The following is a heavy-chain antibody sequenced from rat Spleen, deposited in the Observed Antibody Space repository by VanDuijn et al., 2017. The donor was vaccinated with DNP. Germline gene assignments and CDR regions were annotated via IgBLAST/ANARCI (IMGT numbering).Heavy chain of an antibody. Sequence: EVQLVESGGGLVQPGRSLKLSCAASGFTYSNYVMAWVRQAPTKGLEWVASISTGGGNTYYRDSVKGRFTISRDNAKNTLYLQMDSLRSEDTATYYCAKEEGSVYWGQGVMVTVSS. V-gene: IGHV5S13*01. CDR3: AKEEGSVY. D-gene: IGHD1-11*01. J-gene: IGHJ2*01. CDR2: ISTGGGNT. CDR1: GFTYSNYV.